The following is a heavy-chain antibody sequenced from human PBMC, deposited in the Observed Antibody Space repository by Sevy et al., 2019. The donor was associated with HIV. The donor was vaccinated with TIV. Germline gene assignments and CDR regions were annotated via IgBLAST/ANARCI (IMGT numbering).Heavy chain of an antibody. J-gene: IGHJ5*02. CDR3: ARAVDYCSSTSCYGSWFDP. V-gene: IGHV3-21*01. D-gene: IGHD2-2*01. CDR1: GFTFSSYS. Sequence: GGSLRLSCAASGFTFSSYSMNWVRQAPGKGLEWVSSISSSSSYIYYADSVKGRFTISRDNAKNSLYLQMNSLRAEDTAVYYCARAVDYCSSTSCYGSWFDPWGQRTLVTVSS. CDR2: ISSSSSYI.